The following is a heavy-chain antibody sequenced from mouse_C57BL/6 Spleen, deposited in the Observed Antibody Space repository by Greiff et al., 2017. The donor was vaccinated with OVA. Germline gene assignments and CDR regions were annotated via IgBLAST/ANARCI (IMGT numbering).Heavy chain of an antibody. V-gene: IGHV1-50*01. D-gene: IGHD1-1*01. CDR3: AAYGSRLYYFDY. J-gene: IGHJ2*01. CDR1: GYTFTSYW. CDR2: IDPSDSYT. Sequence: VQLQQPGAELVKPGASVKLSCKASGYTFTSYWMQWVKQRPGQGLEWIGEIDPSDSYTNYNQKFKGKATLTVDTSSSTAYMQLSSLTSEDSAVYYCAAYGSRLYYFDYWGQGTTLTVSS.